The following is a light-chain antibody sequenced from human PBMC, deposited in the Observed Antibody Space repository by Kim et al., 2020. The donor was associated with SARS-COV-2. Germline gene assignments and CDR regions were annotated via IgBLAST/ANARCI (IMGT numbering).Light chain of an antibody. CDR3: AAWDDSLSGSWV. CDR2: RNN. Sequence: QSVLTQPPSASATPGQRVTISCSGDSSNIGNNVDWFQQLPRRAATLLIFRNNQRPPVVPARLSGSTSGTSASLAISGRRSEDEADYYCAAWDDSLSGSWVFGGGTQLTV. V-gene: IGLV1-47*01. J-gene: IGLJ3*02. CDR1: SSNIGNN.